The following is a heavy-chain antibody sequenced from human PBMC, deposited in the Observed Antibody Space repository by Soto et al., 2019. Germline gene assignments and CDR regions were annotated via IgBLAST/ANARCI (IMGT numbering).Heavy chain of an antibody. CDR1: GGSISSYY. J-gene: IGHJ4*02. D-gene: IGHD6-19*01. CDR2: IYYSGST. Sequence: QVQLQESGPGLVKPSESLSLTCAVSGGSISSYYWSWIRQPPGKGLEWIGYIYYSGSTNYNPSLKSRVTISVDTFKNQFSLKLTSVTAADTAVYYCARSRYTSGWWTPPFDYWGQGTLVTVSS. V-gene: IGHV4-59*01. CDR3: ARSRYTSGWWTPPFDY.